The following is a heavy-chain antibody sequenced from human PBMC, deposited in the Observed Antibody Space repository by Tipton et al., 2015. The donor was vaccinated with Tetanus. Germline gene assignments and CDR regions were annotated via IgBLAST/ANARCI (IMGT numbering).Heavy chain of an antibody. CDR3: AREADCSGGSCFSGDFDN. V-gene: IGHV3-9*01. CDR1: GFTFDDYA. CDR2: ITWNSGST. J-gene: IGHJ4*02. Sequence: SLRLSCVASGFTFDDYAMHWVRQAPGKGLDWVSGITWNSGSTAYADSVKGRFTISRGNSKNTLYLQMNSLRAEDTAVYYCAREADCSGGSCFSGDFDNWGQGTQVTVSS. D-gene: IGHD2-15*01.